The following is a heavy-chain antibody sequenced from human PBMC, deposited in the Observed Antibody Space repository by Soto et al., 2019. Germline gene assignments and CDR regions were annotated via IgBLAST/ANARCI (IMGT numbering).Heavy chain of an antibody. Sequence: QVQLVQSGAEVKKPGSSVKVSCKASGVTFTSETISWVRQAPGQGLEWMGGIIPLFGAANYAQKFQGRLTITAHESTSTVYMELSSLRSDDMAVYYCATELGENPASPFDSWGQGTLVTVSS. CDR1: GVTFTSET. D-gene: IGHD2-21*01. CDR2: IIPLFGAA. J-gene: IGHJ4*02. V-gene: IGHV1-69*01. CDR3: ATELGENPASPFDS.